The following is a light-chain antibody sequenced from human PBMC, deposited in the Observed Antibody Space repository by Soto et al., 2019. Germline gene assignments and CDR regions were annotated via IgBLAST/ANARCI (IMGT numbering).Light chain of an antibody. CDR2: LAS. CDR3: QQLNSYPRT. J-gene: IGKJ2*01. Sequence: DIQLTQSPSFLSASVGDRVTITCRASQGISSSLAWYQQKPGKAPNLLIYLASTLQTGVPSRFSGSGSGTEFTLTISSLQPEDFAIYYCQQLNSYPRTFGQGTKLEIK. CDR1: QGISSS. V-gene: IGKV1-9*01.